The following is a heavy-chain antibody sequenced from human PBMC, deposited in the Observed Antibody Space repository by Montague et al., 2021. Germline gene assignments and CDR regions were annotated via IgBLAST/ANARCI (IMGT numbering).Heavy chain of an antibody. CDR1: GFTFSNYA. Sequence: SLRLSCPASGFTFSNYAVHWVRQAPGKGLEWVAVISYDGSNKYYADSVKGRFTISRDNSKNTLYLQMNSLRAEDTAVYYCAGDTVLRNDALDVWGQGTMVTVSS. CDR3: AGDTVLRNDALDV. D-gene: IGHD4-17*01. V-gene: IGHV3-30*04. J-gene: IGHJ3*01. CDR2: ISYDGSNK.